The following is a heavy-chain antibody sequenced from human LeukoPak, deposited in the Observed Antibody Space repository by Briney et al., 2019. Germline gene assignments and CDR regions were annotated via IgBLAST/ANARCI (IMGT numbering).Heavy chain of an antibody. CDR1: GYTFTGYY. CDR2: INPNSGGT. D-gene: IGHD1-7*01. Sequence: VKVSCKASGYTFTGYYMHWVRHAPGQGLEWMGWINPNSGGTNHAQKFQGRVTMTRDTSISTAYMELSRLRSDDTAVYYCARDQTRRTGTTYYYYGMDVWGQGTTVTVSS. J-gene: IGHJ6*02. CDR3: ARDQTRRTGTTYYYYGMDV. V-gene: IGHV1-2*02.